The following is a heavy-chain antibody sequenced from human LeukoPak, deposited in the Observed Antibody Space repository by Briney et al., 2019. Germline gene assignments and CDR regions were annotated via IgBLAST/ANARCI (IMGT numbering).Heavy chain of an antibody. V-gene: IGHV6-1*01. D-gene: IGHD6-19*01. CDR1: GDSVSGNSVA. J-gene: IGHJ5*02. CDR3: GRSGGEQWLGNWSDP. Sequence: SQTLSLTCAISGDSVSGNSVAWNWIRQSPSRGLEWLGRTYYRSKWYNDYAVTVKGRITINPDTSKNQFSLQLNSVTPEDTAVYYCGRSGGEQWLGNWSDPWGQGTLVTVSS. CDR2: TYYRSKWYN.